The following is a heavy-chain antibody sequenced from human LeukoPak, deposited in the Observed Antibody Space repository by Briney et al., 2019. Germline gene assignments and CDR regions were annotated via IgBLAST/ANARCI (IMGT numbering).Heavy chain of an antibody. CDR3: ARVGGSSDFDY. CDR2: IDTDGSST. V-gene: IGHV3-74*01. Sequence: GGSLRLSCAASGFTFSTYWMHWVRPAPGKGLVWVLRIDTDGSSTTYADSVKGRFTISRDNAKNTLYLQMNSLRAEDTAVYYCARVGGSSDFDYWGQGTLVTVSS. D-gene: IGHD3-10*01. CDR1: GFTFSTYW. J-gene: IGHJ4*02.